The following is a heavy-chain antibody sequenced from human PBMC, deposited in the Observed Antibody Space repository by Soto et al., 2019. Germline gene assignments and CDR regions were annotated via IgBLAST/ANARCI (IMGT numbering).Heavy chain of an antibody. CDR3: ARELRFGEDYYGMDV. CDR2: IYYSGST. J-gene: IGHJ6*02. V-gene: IGHV4-31*03. D-gene: IGHD3-10*01. Sequence: QVQLQESGPGLVKPSQTLSLTCTVSGGSISSGGYYWSWIRQHPGKGLEWIGYIYYSGSTYYNPSLKSRVTISVDTSNNQFSTKLSSVTAADTAVYYCARELRFGEDYYGMDVWGQWTTVTVSS. CDR1: GGSISSGGYY.